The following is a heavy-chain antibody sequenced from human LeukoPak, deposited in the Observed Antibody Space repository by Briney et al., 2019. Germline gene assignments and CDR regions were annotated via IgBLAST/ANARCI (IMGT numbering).Heavy chain of an antibody. CDR3: ARERWGQDSSSWSHFDY. CDR1: GYTFTNYG. J-gene: IGHJ4*02. CDR2: ISAYNGNT. Sequence: GASVKVSCRASGYTFTNYGISWVRQAPGQGLEYMGWISAYNGNTNYAQKFQGRVTMTRDTSTSTVYMELSSLRSEDTAVYYCARERWGQDSSSWSHFDYWGQGTLVTVSS. D-gene: IGHD6-13*01. V-gene: IGHV1-18*01.